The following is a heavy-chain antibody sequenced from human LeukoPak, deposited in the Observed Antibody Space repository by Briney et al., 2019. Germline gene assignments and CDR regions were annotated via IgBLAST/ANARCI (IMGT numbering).Heavy chain of an antibody. CDR3: ARVRGHYGSGPYNWFDP. CDR2: IFYSGRT. CDR1: GGSISSNSYY. Sequence: SETLSLTCTVSGGSISSNSYYWGWIRQPPGKGLEWIGSIFYSGRTYYNPSLKSRVTISVDTSKNQFSLKLSSVTAADTAVYYCARVRGHYGSGPYNWFDPWGQGTLVTVSS. V-gene: IGHV4-39*01. J-gene: IGHJ5*02. D-gene: IGHD3-10*01.